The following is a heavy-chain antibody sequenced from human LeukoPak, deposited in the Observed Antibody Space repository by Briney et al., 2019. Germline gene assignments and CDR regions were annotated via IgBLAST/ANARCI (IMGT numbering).Heavy chain of an antibody. V-gene: IGHV4-59*08. CDR2: IYYSGST. CDR3: ARLLSYCSGGRCYYDAFDI. Sequence: PSETLSLTCTVSGGSISSYYWSWIRQPPGKGLEWIGYIYYSGSTNYNPSLKSRVTISVDTSKDQFSLKLSSVTAADTAVYYCARLLSYCSGGRCYYDAFDIWGQGTMVTVSS. D-gene: IGHD2-15*01. J-gene: IGHJ3*02. CDR1: GGSISSYY.